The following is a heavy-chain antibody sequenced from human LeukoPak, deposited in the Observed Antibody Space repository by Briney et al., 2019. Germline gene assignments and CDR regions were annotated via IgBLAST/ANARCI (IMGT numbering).Heavy chain of an antibody. D-gene: IGHD3-3*01. CDR2: ISSSGSTI. CDR1: GFTFSSYE. J-gene: IGHJ5*02. V-gene: IGHV3-48*03. Sequence: GGSLRLSCAASGFTFSSYEMNWVRQAPGKGLEWVSYISSSGSTIYYADSVKGRFTISRDNAKNSLYLQMNSLRAEDTAVYYCASGTNVLRYNWFDPWGQGTLVTVSS. CDR3: ASGTNVLRYNWFDP.